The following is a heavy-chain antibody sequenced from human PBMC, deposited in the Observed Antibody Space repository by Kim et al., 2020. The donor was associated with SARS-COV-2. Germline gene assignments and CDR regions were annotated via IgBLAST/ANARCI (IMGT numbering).Heavy chain of an antibody. V-gene: IGHV1-2*06. CDR3: ARGGYIDHYDWYFDF. CDR2: INPTTGVT. D-gene: IGHD3-22*01. Sequence: ASVKVSCKASGYTFTDDYVHWVRQAPGQGLEWMGRINPTTGVTMYVQTFQGRVTITRDTSTITAYMALSRLRSDDTAVYFCARGGYIDHYDWYFDFWGQGTLVTVSS. J-gene: IGHJ4*02. CDR1: GYTFTDDY.